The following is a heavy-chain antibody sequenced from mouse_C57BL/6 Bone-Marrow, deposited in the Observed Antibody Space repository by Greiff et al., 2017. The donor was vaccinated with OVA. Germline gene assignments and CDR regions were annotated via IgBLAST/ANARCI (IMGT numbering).Heavy chain of an antibody. CDR3: AIPYAMDY. V-gene: IGHV5-6*01. CDR2: ISSGGSYT. Sequence: EVMLVESGGDLVKPGGSLKLSCAASGFTFSSYGMSWVRQTPDKRLEWVATISSGGSYTYYPDSVKGRFTISRDNAKNTLYLQMSSLKSEDTAMYYCAIPYAMDYWGQGTSVTVSS. CDR1: GFTFSSYG. J-gene: IGHJ4*01.